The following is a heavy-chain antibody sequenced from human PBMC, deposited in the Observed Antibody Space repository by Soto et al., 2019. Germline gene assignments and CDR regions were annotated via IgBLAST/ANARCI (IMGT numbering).Heavy chain of an antibody. CDR1: GGSISSGGYY. Sequence: SETLSLTCTVSGGSISSGGYYWSWIRQHPGKGLEWIGYIYYSGSTYYNPPLKSRVTISVDTSKNQFSLKLSSVTAADTAVYYCARAYQLVLGVWFDPWGQGTMVTVS. V-gene: IGHV4-31*03. D-gene: IGHD6-13*01. CDR2: IYYSGST. J-gene: IGHJ3*01. CDR3: ARAYQLVLGVWFDP.